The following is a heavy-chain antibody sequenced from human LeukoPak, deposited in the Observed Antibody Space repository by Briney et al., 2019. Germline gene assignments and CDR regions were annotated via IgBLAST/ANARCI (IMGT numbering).Heavy chain of an antibody. Sequence: ASVKVSCKASGYTFTSYGISWVRQAPGQGLEWMGWISAYNGNTNYARKLQGRVTMTTDTSTSTAHMELRSLRSDDTAVYYCARDLQRTIFGVVYLDYWGQGTLVTVSS. J-gene: IGHJ4*02. CDR2: ISAYNGNT. CDR1: GYTFTSYG. CDR3: ARDLQRTIFGVVYLDY. V-gene: IGHV1-18*01. D-gene: IGHD3-3*01.